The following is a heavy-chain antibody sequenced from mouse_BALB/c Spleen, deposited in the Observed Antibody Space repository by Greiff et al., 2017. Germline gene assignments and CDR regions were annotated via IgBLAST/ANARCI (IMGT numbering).Heavy chain of an antibody. V-gene: IGHV14-4*02. CDR2: IDPENGDT. D-gene: IGHD2-3*01. Sequence: EVQRVESGAELVRSGASVKLSCTASGFNIKDYYMHWVKQRPEQGLEWIGWIDPENGDTEYAPKFQGKATMTADTSSNTAYLQLSSLTSEDTAVYYCNARYDGFCAMDYWGQVTSVTVSS. CDR1: GFNIKDYY. J-gene: IGHJ4*01. CDR3: NARYDGFCAMDY.